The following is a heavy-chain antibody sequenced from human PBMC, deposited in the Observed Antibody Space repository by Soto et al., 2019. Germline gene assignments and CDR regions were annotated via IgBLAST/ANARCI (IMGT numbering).Heavy chain of an antibody. CDR2: IYYSGSI. CDR1: GGFISSGGYS. D-gene: IGHD5-12*01. J-gene: IGHJ4*02. V-gene: IGHV4-31*11. Sequence: SETLSLTCAVSGGFISSGGYSWSWIRQPPGKGLEWIGYIYYSGSIYYSPSLKGRLTISIDTSKNQFSLKLSSVTAADTAVYYCARDEGGYNHFDYWGQGTLVTVSS. CDR3: ARDEGGYNHFDY.